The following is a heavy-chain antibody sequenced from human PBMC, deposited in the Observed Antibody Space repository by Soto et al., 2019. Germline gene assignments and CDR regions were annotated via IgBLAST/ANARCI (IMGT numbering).Heavy chain of an antibody. Sequence: ASVKVSCKASGYTFTSYYMHWVRQAPGQGLEWMGIINPSGGSTSYAQKFQGRVTMTRDTSTSTVYMELNSLRAEDTAVYYCAKDSPFTMVRGYWFDPWGQGTLVTVSS. D-gene: IGHD3-10*01. CDR1: GYTFTSYY. CDR3: AKDSPFTMVRGYWFDP. V-gene: IGHV1-46*01. J-gene: IGHJ5*02. CDR2: INPSGGST.